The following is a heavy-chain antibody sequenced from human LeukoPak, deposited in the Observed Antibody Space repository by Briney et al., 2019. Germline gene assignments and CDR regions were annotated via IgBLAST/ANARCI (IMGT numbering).Heavy chain of an antibody. Sequence: PSETLSLTCAVYGGSFSGYYWSWIRQPPGKGLEWIGETNHSGSTNYNPSLKSRVAISVDTSKNQFSLKLSSVTAADTAVYYCARGTKYYDFWSGYWIRGYFDYWGQGTLVTVSS. D-gene: IGHD3-3*01. J-gene: IGHJ4*02. V-gene: IGHV4-34*01. CDR2: TNHSGST. CDR1: GGSFSGYY. CDR3: ARGTKYYDFWSGYWIRGYFDY.